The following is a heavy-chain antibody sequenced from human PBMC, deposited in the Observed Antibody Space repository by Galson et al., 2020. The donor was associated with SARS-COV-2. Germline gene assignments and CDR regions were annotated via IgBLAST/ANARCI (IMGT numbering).Heavy chain of an antibody. V-gene: IGHV1-18*01. CDR3: ARSYGELLYTYFDY. CDR2: ISAYNGDT. Sequence: ASVKVSCKASGYTFTSYGISWVRQAPGQGLEWMGWISAYNGDTNYAQKVQDRVTMTTDTSTRTAYMELRSLRSDDTAVYYCARSYGELLYTYFDYWGQGTLVTVSS. J-gene: IGHJ4*02. CDR1: GYTFTSYG. D-gene: IGHD3-10*01.